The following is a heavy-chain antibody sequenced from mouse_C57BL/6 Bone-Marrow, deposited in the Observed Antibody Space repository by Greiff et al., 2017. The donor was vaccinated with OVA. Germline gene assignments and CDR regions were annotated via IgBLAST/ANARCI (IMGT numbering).Heavy chain of an antibody. J-gene: IGHJ3*01. D-gene: IGHD2-3*01. CDR2: IDPCDSYH. V-gene: IGHV1-69*01. CDR1: GYTFTSYW. Sequence: QVQLQQPGAELVMPGASVKMSCKASGYTFTSYWMHWVKQRPGKGLEWIGEIDPCDSYHNYHQKFKGKSTLTVDKSSNTAYMQLSSLTSDDTSVYYCARGADGYYGLAYWGQGTLVTVSA. CDR3: ARGADGYYGLAY.